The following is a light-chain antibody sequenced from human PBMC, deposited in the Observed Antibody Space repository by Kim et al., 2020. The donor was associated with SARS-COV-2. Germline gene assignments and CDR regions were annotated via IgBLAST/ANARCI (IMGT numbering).Light chain of an antibody. Sequence: SSELTQDPAVSVAFGQTVRITCQGDSLRSYYASWYQQKPGQAPVLVIYGKNNRPSGIPDRFSGSSSGNTASLTITGAQAEDEADDYCNSRDSSGNLYVFG. J-gene: IGLJ1*01. CDR3: NSRDSSGNLYV. V-gene: IGLV3-19*01. CDR1: SLRSYY. CDR2: GKN.